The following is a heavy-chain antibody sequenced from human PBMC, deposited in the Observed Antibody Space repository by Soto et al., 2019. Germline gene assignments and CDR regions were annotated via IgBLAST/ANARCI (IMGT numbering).Heavy chain of an antibody. D-gene: IGHD3-10*01. CDR1: GGSITSGDYF. CDR3: ARVWGGAFDI. Sequence: SETLSLTCTVSGGSITSGDYFWSWIRQSPGKGLEWIGYIFDSGSTYYTPSLKSRVTISVDTSKNQFSLKLSSVTAADTAVYYCARVWGGAFDIWGQGTMVTVSS. J-gene: IGHJ3*02. V-gene: IGHV4-30-4*01. CDR2: IFDSGST.